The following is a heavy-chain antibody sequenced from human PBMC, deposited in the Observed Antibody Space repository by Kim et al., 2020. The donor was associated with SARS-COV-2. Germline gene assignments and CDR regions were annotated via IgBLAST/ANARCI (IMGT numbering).Heavy chain of an antibody. CDR2: IYYSGST. Sequence: SETLSLTCTVSGGSISSGGYYWSWIRQHPGKGLEWIGYIYYSGSTYYNPSLKSRVTISVDTSKNQFSLKLSSVTAADTAVYYCARVEFGDPSDTGSFDYWGQGTLVTVSS. V-gene: IGHV4-31*03. CDR1: GGSISSGGYY. CDR3: ARVEFGDPSDTGSFDY. J-gene: IGHJ4*02. D-gene: IGHD3-10*01.